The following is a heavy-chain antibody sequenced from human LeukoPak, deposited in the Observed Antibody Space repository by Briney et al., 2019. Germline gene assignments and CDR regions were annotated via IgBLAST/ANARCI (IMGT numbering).Heavy chain of an antibody. V-gene: IGHV3-30*18. D-gene: IGHD4-17*01. CDR2: ISDDGRSK. J-gene: IGHJ4*02. CDR3: AKRPSDYGDYVSYFDY. CDR1: GFSFISYG. Sequence: PGGSLRLSCAASGFSFISYGMHWVRQAPGKGLEWVGVISDDGRSKDYADSVKGRFTISRDNSKDTLYLQMNSLRDEDTAVYYCAKRPSDYGDYVSYFDYWGQGTQVTVSS.